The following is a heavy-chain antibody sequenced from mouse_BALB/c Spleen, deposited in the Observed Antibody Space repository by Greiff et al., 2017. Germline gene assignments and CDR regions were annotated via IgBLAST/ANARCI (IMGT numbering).Heavy chain of an antibody. D-gene: IGHD2-14*01. J-gene: IGHJ4*01. Sequence: VESGGGLVKPGGSLKLSCAASGFTFSSYAMSWVRQSPEKRLEWVAEISSGGSYTYYPDTVTGRFTISRDNAKNTLYLEMSSLRSEDTAMYYCATQVRQGNYAMDYWGQGPSVTVSS. CDR2: ISSGGSYT. CDR3: ATQVRQGNYAMDY. V-gene: IGHV5-9-4*01. CDR1: GFTFSSYA.